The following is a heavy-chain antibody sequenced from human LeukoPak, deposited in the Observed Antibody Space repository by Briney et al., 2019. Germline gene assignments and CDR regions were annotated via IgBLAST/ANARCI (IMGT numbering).Heavy chain of an antibody. CDR1: GYTVGSNY. CDR2: IFGGGDT. CDR3: WRPNVLSSVDF. D-gene: IGHD5/OR15-5a*01. Sequence: GGSLRLSCAGSGYTVGSNYMTWVRQAPGKGLEWVSPIFGGGDTRYADSVKGRFTISKDNSKNTVYLQMNSLRADDTAVYFCWRPNVLSSVDFWGQGTLVTVAS. V-gene: IGHV3-53*01. J-gene: IGHJ4*02.